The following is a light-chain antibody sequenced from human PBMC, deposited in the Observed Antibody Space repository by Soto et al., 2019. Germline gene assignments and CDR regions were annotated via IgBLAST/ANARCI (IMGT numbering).Light chain of an antibody. CDR1: QTISTW. J-gene: IGKJ1*01. CDR2: KAP. CDR3: QQYNDYPWT. V-gene: IGKV1-5*03. Sequence: DIQMTQSPSTLSAFVGDKVTITCRASQTISTWLAWYQQKPGKAPKLLIYKAPSLESGVPSRFSGSGSGTEFTLTISSLQPDDYAAYFCQQYNDYPWTFGQGTQVEIK.